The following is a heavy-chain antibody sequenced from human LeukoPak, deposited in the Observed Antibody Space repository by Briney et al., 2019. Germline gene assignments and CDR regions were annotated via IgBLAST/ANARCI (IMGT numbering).Heavy chain of an antibody. CDR2: INHSGST. D-gene: IGHD2-8*01. V-gene: IGHV4-34*01. CDR3: ATNKRPNYYYMDV. CDR1: GGSFSGYY. Sequence: SETLSLTCAVYGGSFSGYYWTWIRQPPGKGLEWIGEINHSGSTNYNPSLKSRVTISVDTSKNQFSLKLSSVTAADTAVYYCATNKRPNYYYMDVWGKGTTVTISS. J-gene: IGHJ6*03.